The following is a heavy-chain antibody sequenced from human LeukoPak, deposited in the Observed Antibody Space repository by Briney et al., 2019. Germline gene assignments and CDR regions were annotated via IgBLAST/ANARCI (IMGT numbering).Heavy chain of an antibody. CDR2: ISSDGGVT. CDR1: GFTFSSYA. Sequence: GGSLRLSCSASGFTFSSYAMHWVRQAPGKGLEYVSGISSDGGVTYYVDSVKGRFTISRDNSKTTLLLQMSSLRAEDTAVYYCWVPIAVAGLDGVDYWGQGTLVTVSS. V-gene: IGHV3-64D*09. J-gene: IGHJ4*02. D-gene: IGHD6-19*01. CDR3: WVPIAVAGLDGVDY.